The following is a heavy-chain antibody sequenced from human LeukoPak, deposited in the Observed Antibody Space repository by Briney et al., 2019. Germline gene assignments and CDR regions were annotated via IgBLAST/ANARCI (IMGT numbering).Heavy chain of an antibody. D-gene: IGHD2-2*01. J-gene: IGHJ5*02. CDR3: ARGYCTATSCYFPLKGFDP. Sequence: SQTLSLTCTVSGGSINSGGYYWNWIRQHPGKGLEWIGNSYYTGRTFYNPSLKSRVAMSVDTSKNQFSLRLSSVTAADTAVYYCARGYCTATSCYFPLKGFDPWGQGTLVTVSS. CDR1: GGSINSGGYY. CDR2: SYYTGRT. V-gene: IGHV4-31*03.